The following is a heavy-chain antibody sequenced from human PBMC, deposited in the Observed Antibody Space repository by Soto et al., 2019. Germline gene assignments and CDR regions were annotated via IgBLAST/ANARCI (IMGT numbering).Heavy chain of an antibody. D-gene: IGHD3-10*01. CDR2: IFHSGTS. Sequence: SETLSLTCSVSGVSLSSSSYYWGWFSQPPGKGLEWIGSIFHSGTSYYNPSLKSRLTISVDTSQNQVSLKLASVTAADTAVYYCLTQGFGPLHGLVDVWGQGTTVTVSS. CDR1: GVSLSSSSYY. J-gene: IGHJ6*02. CDR3: LTQGFGPLHGLVDV. V-gene: IGHV4-39*07.